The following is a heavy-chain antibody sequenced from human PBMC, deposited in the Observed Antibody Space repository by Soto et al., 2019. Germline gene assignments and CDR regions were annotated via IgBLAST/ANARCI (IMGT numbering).Heavy chain of an antibody. J-gene: IGHJ5*02. CDR3: ARIGERLLWFGDLAGGHWFDP. CDR2: IIPILGIA. Sequence: QVQLVQSGAEVKKPGSSVKVSCKASGGTFSSYTISWVRQAPGQGREWMGRIIPILGIANYAQKVQGRVTITADKSTSTAYMELSSLRSEDTAVYYCARIGERLLWFGDLAGGHWFDPWGQGTLVTVAS. CDR1: GGTFSSYT. D-gene: IGHD3-10*01. V-gene: IGHV1-69*02.